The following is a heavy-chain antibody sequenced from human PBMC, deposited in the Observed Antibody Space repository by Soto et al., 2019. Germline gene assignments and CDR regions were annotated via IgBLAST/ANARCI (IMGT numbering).Heavy chain of an antibody. J-gene: IGHJ4*02. CDR2: ISRSSSTI. D-gene: IGHD4-17*01. CDR1: GFTFSSYS. Sequence: EVQLVESGGGLVQPGGSLRLSCAASGFTFSSYSMNWVRQAPGKGLEWVSYISRSSSTIYYADSVKGRFTLSRDNAKNSLYLQMDSLRAEGTAVYYCVMDGDVLDYWGQGTLVTVSS. V-gene: IGHV3-48*01. CDR3: VMDGDVLDY.